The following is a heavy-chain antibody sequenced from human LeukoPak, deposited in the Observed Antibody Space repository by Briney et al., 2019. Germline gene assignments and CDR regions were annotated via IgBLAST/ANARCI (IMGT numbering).Heavy chain of an antibody. Sequence: GGSLRLSCAVSGFTVSSNYMSWVRQAPGKGVEWVSVLYSGGSTYYTESVKGRFTISRDNSRNTLYLQMNSLRAEDTAVYYCAKDADSWSSFDYWGQRTLVTVSS. CDR3: AKDADSWSSFDY. CDR1: GFTVSSNY. V-gene: IGHV3-53*01. D-gene: IGHD6-13*01. CDR2: LYSGGST. J-gene: IGHJ4*02.